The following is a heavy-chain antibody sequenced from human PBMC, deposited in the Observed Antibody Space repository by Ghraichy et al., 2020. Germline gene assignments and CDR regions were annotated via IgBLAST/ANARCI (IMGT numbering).Heavy chain of an antibody. J-gene: IGHJ4*02. CDR2: IHYTGRS. CDR1: GGSISSSY. V-gene: IGHV4-59*01. D-gene: IGHD6-19*01. CDR3: RGSGTYSAPPAF. Sequence: SQTLSLTCTVSGGSISSSYWSWIRQPPGKGLEWIGYIHYTGRSNHNPSLRSRVTMSTDTSRNQFSLDLTSVTAADTAVYYCRGSGTYSAPPAFWGQGILVTVSS.